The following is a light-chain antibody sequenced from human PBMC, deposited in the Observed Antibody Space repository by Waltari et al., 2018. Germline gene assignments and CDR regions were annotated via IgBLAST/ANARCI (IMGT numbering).Light chain of an antibody. J-gene: IGLJ3*02. Sequence: SYELTQPPSVSVSPGQTARIACSGDALPSKYAYWYQHKSGQAPVLVIYKDTKRPSAIPERFSGSSSGAVATLTISGAQEEDEADYYCYSTDISGSLWVFGGGTKVTVL. CDR3: YSTDISGSLWV. CDR2: KDT. V-gene: IGLV3-10*01. CDR1: ALPSKY.